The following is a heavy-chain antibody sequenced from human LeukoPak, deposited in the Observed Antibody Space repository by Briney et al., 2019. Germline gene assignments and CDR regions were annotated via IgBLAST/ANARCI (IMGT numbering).Heavy chain of an antibody. CDR2: IIGSGGST. CDR1: GFTFSSYA. D-gene: IGHD2-2*01. Sequence: PGGSLRLSCAASGFTFSSYAMSWVRQAPGKGLEWVSAIIGSGGSTYYADSVKGRFTISRDNSKNTLYLQMNSLRAEDTAVYYCAKSTPSSTRKGYYFDYWGQGTLVTVSS. CDR3: AKSTPSSTRKGYYFDY. V-gene: IGHV3-23*01. J-gene: IGHJ4*02.